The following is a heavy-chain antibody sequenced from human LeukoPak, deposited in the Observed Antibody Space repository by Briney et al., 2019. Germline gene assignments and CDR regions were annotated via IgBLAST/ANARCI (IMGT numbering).Heavy chain of an antibody. J-gene: IGHJ4*02. CDR2: ISAYNGNT. V-gene: IGHV1-18*01. D-gene: IGHD3-9*01. CDR1: GYTFTSYG. Sequence: GTVKVSCKASGYTFTSYGISWVRQAPGQGLEWMGWISAYNGNTNYAQKLQGRVTMTTDTSTSTAYMELRSLRSDDTAVYYCARDNPYYDILTGFAQELDYWGQGTLVTVSS. CDR3: ARDNPYYDILTGFAQELDY.